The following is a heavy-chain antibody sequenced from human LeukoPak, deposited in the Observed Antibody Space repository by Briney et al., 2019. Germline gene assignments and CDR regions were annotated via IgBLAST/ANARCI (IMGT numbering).Heavy chain of an antibody. CDR1: GFTLSTYW. CDR3: ARRVGATRWYFDY. CDR2: INTDGSGT. J-gene: IGHJ4*02. V-gene: IGHV3-74*01. D-gene: IGHD1-26*01. Sequence: GGSLRLSCAASGFTLSTYWMHWVRQAPGKGLVWVSHINTDGSGTSYADSVKGRFTISRDNARNTLYLQMNSLRAEDTAVYYCARRVGATRWYFDYWGQGTLVTVSS.